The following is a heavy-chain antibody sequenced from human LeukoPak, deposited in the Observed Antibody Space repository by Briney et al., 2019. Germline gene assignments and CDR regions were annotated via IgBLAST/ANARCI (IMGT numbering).Heavy chain of an antibody. V-gene: IGHV3-7*01. CDR2: INQDGSEK. CDR3: ARASASYSAYDDY. CDR1: GFTFSSYW. Sequence: PGGSLRLSCAASGFTFSSYWMSWVRQAPGKGLEWVANINQDGSEKYYVDSVKGRFTISRDNAKNSPYLQMNSLRAEDTAVYYCARASASYSAYDDYWGQGTLVTVPS. D-gene: IGHD5-12*01. J-gene: IGHJ4*02.